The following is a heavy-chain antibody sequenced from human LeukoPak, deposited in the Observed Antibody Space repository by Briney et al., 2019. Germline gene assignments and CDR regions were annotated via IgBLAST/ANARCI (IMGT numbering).Heavy chain of an antibody. CDR1: GGSFSGYY. CDR3: ARGQSAPVVPAATPRAYGMDV. D-gene: IGHD2-2*01. J-gene: IGHJ6*04. V-gene: IGHV4-34*01. Sequence: SETLSLTCAVYGGSFSGYYWSWIRQPPGKGLEWIGEINHSGSTNYNPSLKSRVTISVDTSKNQFSLKLSSVTAADTAVYYCARGQSAPVVPAATPRAYGMDVRGKGTTVTVSS. CDR2: INHSGST.